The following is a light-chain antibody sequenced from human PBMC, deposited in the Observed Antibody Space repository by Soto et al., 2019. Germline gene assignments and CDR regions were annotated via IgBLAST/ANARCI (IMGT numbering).Light chain of an antibody. V-gene: IGKV3-20*01. CDR2: GAS. CDR3: QHYDPSLP. CDR1: QSVSRSN. J-gene: IGKJ4*01. Sequence: EIVLTQAPGTLSLSPGERATLSCRASQSVSRSNFAWYQQKPCQAPRLLIYGASSMATGIPDRFSGAGSGTDFTLSINRLEPEDLAVYYCQHYDPSLPFGGGTKVEL.